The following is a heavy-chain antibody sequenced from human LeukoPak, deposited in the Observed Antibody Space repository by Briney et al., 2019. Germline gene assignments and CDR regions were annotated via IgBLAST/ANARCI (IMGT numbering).Heavy chain of an antibody. CDR2: IYSTGTT. Sequence: SETLSLTCTVSGGSLSSHYWSWIRQPPGQGLELIGHIYSTGTTYYSPSLNSRVTISLDTSRNQFSLKLTSVTAADTAVYYCARFSSDCSTASCYLTYWGQGTLVTVSS. D-gene: IGHD2-2*01. CDR1: GGSLSSHY. V-gene: IGHV4-59*11. CDR3: ARFSSDCSTASCYLTY. J-gene: IGHJ4*02.